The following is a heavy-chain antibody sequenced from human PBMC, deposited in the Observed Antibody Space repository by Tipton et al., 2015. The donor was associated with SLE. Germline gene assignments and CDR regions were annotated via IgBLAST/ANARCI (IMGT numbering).Heavy chain of an antibody. D-gene: IGHD6-13*01. CDR1: GGSISSSSYY. V-gene: IGHV4-39*07. CDR2: INHSGST. J-gene: IGHJ5*02. CDR3: ASVAAAGSSSWFDP. Sequence: TLSLTCTVSGGSISSSSYYWGWIRQPPGKGLEWIGEINHSGSTNYNSSLKSRVTISGDTSKNQFSLRLSSVTAADTAVYYCASVAAAGSSSWFDPWGQGTLVTVSS.